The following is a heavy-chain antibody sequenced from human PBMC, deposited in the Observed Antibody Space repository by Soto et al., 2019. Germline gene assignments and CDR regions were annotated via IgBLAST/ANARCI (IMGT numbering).Heavy chain of an antibody. V-gene: IGHV3-21*02. J-gene: IGHJ3*01. CDR3: ARVVYFDRSAYGL. D-gene: IGHD3-22*01. CDR2: ISGDSNYI. Sequence: EVQLVESGGGLVKPGGSLRLSCAASGFSFGVYNINWVRQAPGKGLEWVSSISGDSNYIYYADSVQGRFTISRDNTKNSVYLQMSSLRAEDTAVYYCARVVYFDRSAYGLWGQGTMVTVSS. CDR1: GFSFGVYN.